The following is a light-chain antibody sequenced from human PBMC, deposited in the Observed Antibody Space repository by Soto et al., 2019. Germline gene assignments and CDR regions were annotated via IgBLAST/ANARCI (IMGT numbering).Light chain of an antibody. CDR3: KRTEGSPVA. Sequence: DIQVTQSGSTQSASVGERESITCRASQSISSYLNWYQQKPGQAPKLLIYAASCLQSGVPSSFSGRGSRTYFSLTLSSLQPEDLASQYSKRTEGSPVAYGHGTKVDIK. CDR1: QSISSY. CDR2: AAS. J-gene: IGKJ1*01. V-gene: IGKV1-39*01.